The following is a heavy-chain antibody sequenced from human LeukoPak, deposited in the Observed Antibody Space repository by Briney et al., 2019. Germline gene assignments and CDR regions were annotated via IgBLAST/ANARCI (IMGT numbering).Heavy chain of an antibody. CDR2: IYYSGST. J-gene: IGHJ4*02. V-gene: IGHV4-39*01. CDR1: GGSISSSSYY. CDR3: ARQSYSSGWYWSY. Sequence: SETLSLTCTVPGGSISSSSYYWGWIRQPPGKGLEWIGSIYYSGSTYYNPSLKSRVTIAVDTSKNQFSLKLSSVTAADTAVYYCARQSYSSGWYWSYWGQGTLVTVSS. D-gene: IGHD6-19*01.